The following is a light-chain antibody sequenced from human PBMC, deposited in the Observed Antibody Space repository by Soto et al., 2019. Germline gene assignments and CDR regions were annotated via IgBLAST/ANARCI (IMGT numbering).Light chain of an antibody. V-gene: IGKV3-20*01. J-gene: IGKJ4*01. CDR1: QSVGSSY. CDR2: GAS. Sequence: EIVLTQSPGTLSLSPGERATLSCRASQSVGSSYLAWYQQKIGQAPRLLIYGASNRATGIPDRFSGSGSGTDFTLTISRLEPEDFAVYHCQQYGSSSLTFGGGTKVEIK. CDR3: QQYGSSSLT.